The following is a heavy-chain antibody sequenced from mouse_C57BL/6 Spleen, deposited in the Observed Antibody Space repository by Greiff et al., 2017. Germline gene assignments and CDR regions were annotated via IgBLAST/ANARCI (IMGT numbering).Heavy chain of an antibody. CDR2: IDPSDSYT. D-gene: IGHD1-1*01. CDR1: GYTFTSYW. CDR3: ERSEGYGSSYGFAY. Sequence: QVQLQQPGAELVKPGASVKLSCKASGYTFTSYWMQWVKQRPGQGLEWIGEIDPSDSYTNYNQKFKGKATLTVDTSSSTAYMQLSSLTSEDSAVYYCERSEGYGSSYGFAYRGQGTLVTVSA. V-gene: IGHV1-50*01. J-gene: IGHJ3*01.